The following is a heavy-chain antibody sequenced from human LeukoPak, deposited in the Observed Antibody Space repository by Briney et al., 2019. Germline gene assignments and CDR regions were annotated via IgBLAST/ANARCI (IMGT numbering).Heavy chain of an antibody. J-gene: IGHJ6*03. V-gene: IGHV3-33*01. CDR2: IWYDGSNK. CDR3: ARDHRHCSSTSCYDYYYYYMDV. CDR1: GFTFSSYG. Sequence: GGSLRLSCAASGFTFSSYGMHWVRQAPGKGLEWVAVIWYDGSNKYYADSVKGRFTISRDNSENTLYLQMNSLRAEDTAVYYCARDHRHCSSTSCYDYYYYYMDVWGKGTTVTVSS. D-gene: IGHD2-2*01.